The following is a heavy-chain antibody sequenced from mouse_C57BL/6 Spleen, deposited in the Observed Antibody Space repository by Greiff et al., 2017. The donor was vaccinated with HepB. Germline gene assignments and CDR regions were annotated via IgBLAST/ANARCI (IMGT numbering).Heavy chain of an antibody. J-gene: IGHJ2*01. CDR3: TGYYDYDGGYFDY. Sequence: VQLKQSGTVLARPGASVKMSCKTSGYTFTSYWMHWVKQRPGQGLEWIGAIYPGNSDTSYNQKFKGKAKLTAVTSASTAYMELSSLTNEDSAVYYCTGYYDYDGGYFDYWGQGTTLTVSS. V-gene: IGHV1-5*01. CDR2: IYPGNSDT. CDR1: GYTFTSYW. D-gene: IGHD2-4*01.